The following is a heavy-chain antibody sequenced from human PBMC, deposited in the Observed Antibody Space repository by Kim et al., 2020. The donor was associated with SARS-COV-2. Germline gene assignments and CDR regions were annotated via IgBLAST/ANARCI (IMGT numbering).Heavy chain of an antibody. Sequence: SETLSLTCTVSGGSISSSSYYWGWIRQPPGKGLEWIGSIYYSGSTYYNPSLKSRVTISVDTSKNQFSLKLSAVTAAATAVYYCARHVKAGGGALRYFDWLPNYYYGMDVWGQGTTVTVSS. J-gene: IGHJ6*02. CDR2: IYYSGST. CDR3: ARHVKAGGGALRYFDWLPNYYYGMDV. V-gene: IGHV4-39*01. CDR1: GGSISSSSYY. D-gene: IGHD3-9*01.